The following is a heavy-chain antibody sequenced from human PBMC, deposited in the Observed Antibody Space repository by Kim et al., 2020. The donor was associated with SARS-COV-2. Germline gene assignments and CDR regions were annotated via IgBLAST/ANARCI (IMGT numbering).Heavy chain of an antibody. CDR1: GFTFSSYS. J-gene: IGHJ6*02. CDR3: ASDARIAAAGPGNDNYGMDV. CDR2: ISSSSSTI. D-gene: IGHD6-13*01. V-gene: IGHV3-48*02. Sequence: GGSLRLSCAASGFTFSSYSMNWVRQAPGKGLEWVSYISSSSSTIYYADSVKGRFTISRDNAKNSLYLQMNSLRDEDTAVYYCASDARIAAAGPGNDNYGMDVWGQGTTVTVSS.